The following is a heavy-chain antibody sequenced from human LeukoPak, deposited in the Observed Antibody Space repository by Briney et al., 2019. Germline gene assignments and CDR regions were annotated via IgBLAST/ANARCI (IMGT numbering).Heavy chain of an antibody. Sequence: GGSLRLSCAASGFTFSSYAMHWVRQAPGKGLEWVAVISYDGSNKYYADSVKGRFTISRDNSKNTLYLQMNSLRAEDTAVYYCAREGERGGWYVGYWGQGTLGTVSS. J-gene: IGHJ4*02. CDR2: ISYDGSNK. D-gene: IGHD6-19*01. CDR1: GFTFSSYA. V-gene: IGHV3-30-3*01. CDR3: AREGERGGWYVGY.